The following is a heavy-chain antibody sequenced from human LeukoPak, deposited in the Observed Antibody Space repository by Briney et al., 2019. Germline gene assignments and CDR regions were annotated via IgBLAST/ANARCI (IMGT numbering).Heavy chain of an antibody. CDR1: GYTFTSYG. CDR2: INPNSGGT. D-gene: IGHD1-26*01. J-gene: IGHJ1*01. Sequence: ASVKVSCKASGYTFTSYGISWVRQAPGQGLEWMGWINPNSGGTNYAQKFQGRVTMTRDTSISTAYMELSRLRSDDTAVYYCARVVDSGSPSEYFQHWGQGTLVTVSS. CDR3: ARVVDSGSPSEYFQH. V-gene: IGHV1-2*02.